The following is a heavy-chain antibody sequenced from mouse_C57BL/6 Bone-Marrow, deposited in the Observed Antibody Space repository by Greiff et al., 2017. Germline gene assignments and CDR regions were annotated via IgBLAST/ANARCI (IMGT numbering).Heavy chain of an antibody. V-gene: IGHV5-9*01. CDR2: ISGGGGNT. J-gene: IGHJ3*02. CDR1: GFTFSSYT. CDR3: ARQGE. Sequence: EVKLMESGGGLVKPGGSLKLSRAASGFTFSSYTMSWVRQTPEKRLEWVATISGGGGNTYYPDSVKGRFTISRDNAKNTLYLQVSSLRSEDTAWYYCARQGEWGQGTLVTVSA.